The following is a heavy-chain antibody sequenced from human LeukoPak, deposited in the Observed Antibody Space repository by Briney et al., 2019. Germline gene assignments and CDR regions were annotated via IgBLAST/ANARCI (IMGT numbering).Heavy chain of an antibody. J-gene: IGHJ4*02. Sequence: PGGSLRLSCTAAGFTFSIYRMSWVRQAPGKGLEWVANIKHDGSEKNYVDSVKGRFTISRDNAKNSLYLQMNSLRAEDTAVYYCARGLLVAPGIDYWGQGALVTVSS. D-gene: IGHD2-2*01. CDR1: GFTFSIYR. CDR3: ARGLLVAPGIDY. V-gene: IGHV3-7*04. CDR2: IKHDGSEK.